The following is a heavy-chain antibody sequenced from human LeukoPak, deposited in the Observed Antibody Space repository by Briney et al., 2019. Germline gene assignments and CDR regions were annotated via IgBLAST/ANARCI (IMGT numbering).Heavy chain of an antibody. Sequence: SETLSLICTLSGDSISSMGHCWGWIRQPPGKGLEWIASIYYSGSTYYNPSLKSPVTIFVDTSKNQFSLKLSAVTAADTAVYCCARTNMKNCGSVQEWLHLWGQGILVTVSS. CDR2: IYYSGST. J-gene: IGHJ4*02. V-gene: IGHV4-39*01. D-gene: IGHD3-3*01. CDR3: ARTNMKNCGSVQEWLHL. CDR1: GDSISSMGHC.